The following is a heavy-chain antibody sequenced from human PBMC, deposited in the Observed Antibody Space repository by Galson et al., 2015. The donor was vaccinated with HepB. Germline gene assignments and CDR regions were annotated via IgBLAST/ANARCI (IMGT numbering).Heavy chain of an antibody. D-gene: IGHD3-22*01. CDR3: ARDKGPPHDSSGTGGGYFDL. V-gene: IGHV3-30-3*01. CDR1: GFTFSSYA. Sequence: SLRLSCAASGFTFSSYAMHWVRQAPGKGLEWVAVISYDGSNKYYADSVKGRFTISRDNSKNTLYLQMNSLRAEDTAVYYCARDKGPPHDSSGTGGGYFDLWGRGTLVTVSS. J-gene: IGHJ2*01. CDR2: ISYDGSNK.